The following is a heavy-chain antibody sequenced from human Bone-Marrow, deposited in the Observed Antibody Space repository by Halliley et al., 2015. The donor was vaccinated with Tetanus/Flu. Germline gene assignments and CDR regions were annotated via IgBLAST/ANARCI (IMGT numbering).Heavy chain of an antibody. CDR2: ISSGGRGP. D-gene: IGHD3-22*01. CDR3: AKSLSGLVVGADLDS. Sequence: ISSGGRGPYYSDSVKGRFTISRDNAKDMVFLQMNSLRAEDMAVYYCAKSLSGLVVGADLDSWGQGPLVSVSS. V-gene: IGHV3-23*01. J-gene: IGHJ4*02.